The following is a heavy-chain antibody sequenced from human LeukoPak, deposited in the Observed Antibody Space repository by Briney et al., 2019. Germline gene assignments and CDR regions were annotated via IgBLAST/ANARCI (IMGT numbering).Heavy chain of an antibody. CDR1: GGTFSSYA. D-gene: IGHD3-22*01. V-gene: IGHV1-69*05. Sequence: ASVKVSCKASGGTFSSYAISWVRQAPGQGLEWMGRIIPIFGTANYAQKFQGRVTITTDESTRTAYMELSSLRSEDTAVYYCARVLSYYDSSGYPPFDWGQGTLVTVSS. CDR3: ARVLSYYDSSGYPPFD. J-gene: IGHJ4*02. CDR2: IIPIFGTA.